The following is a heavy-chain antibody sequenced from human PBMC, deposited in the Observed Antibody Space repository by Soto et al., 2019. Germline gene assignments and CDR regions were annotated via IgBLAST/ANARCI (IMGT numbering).Heavy chain of an antibody. J-gene: IGHJ5*02. CDR3: AGDGVRNGAYNGWLDP. Sequence: DVQLVESGGDLVQPGGSLRLSCAASGFSFSSYWMTWVRQAPGKGLEWVANIKQDGREKYYVASVKGRFTISRDNGKNLLFLQMDSLTPDDTAVYYRAGDGVRNGAYNGWLDPWGQGTLVTVSS. D-gene: IGHD3-16*01. CDR1: GFSFSSYW. V-gene: IGHV3-7*03. CDR2: IKQDGREK.